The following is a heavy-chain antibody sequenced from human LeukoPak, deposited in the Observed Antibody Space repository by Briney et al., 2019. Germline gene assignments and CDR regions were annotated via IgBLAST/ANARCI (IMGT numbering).Heavy chain of an antibody. Sequence: GGSLRLSCAASGFTFSNYALSWVRQAPGKGLEWVSSISSSSSYIYYADSVKGRFTISRDNAKNSLYLQMNSLRAEDTAVYYCARRPVAGTDDYWGQGTLVTVSS. J-gene: IGHJ4*02. V-gene: IGHV3-21*01. CDR1: GFTFSNYA. D-gene: IGHD6-19*01. CDR3: ARRPVAGTDDY. CDR2: ISSSSSYI.